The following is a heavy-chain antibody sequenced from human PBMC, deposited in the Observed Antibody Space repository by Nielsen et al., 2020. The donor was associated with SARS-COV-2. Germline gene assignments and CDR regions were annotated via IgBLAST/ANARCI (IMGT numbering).Heavy chain of an antibody. CDR1: GYSFTSYW. Sequence: GESLKISCKASGYSFTSYWIGWVRQVPGKGLEWMGNIYPGDSDTRYSPSFQDQVTFSADRSISTAYLQWNSLKTSDTAIYYCARQDTITKWGRFDPWGQGTLVTVSS. CDR3: ARQDTITKWGRFDP. D-gene: IGHD7-27*01. CDR2: IYPGDSDT. J-gene: IGHJ5*02. V-gene: IGHV5-51*01.